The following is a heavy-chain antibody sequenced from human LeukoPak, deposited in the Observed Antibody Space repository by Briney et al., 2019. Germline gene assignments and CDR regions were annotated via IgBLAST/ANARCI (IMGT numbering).Heavy chain of an antibody. CDR1: GFTFSSYA. V-gene: IGHV3-7*01. D-gene: IGHD3-22*01. J-gene: IGHJ4*02. CDR3: ARDNSDYDSSFFDY. CDR2: IKQDGSEK. Sequence: GGSLRLSCAASGFTFSSYAMSWVRQAPGKGLEWVANIKQDGSEKYYVDSVKSRFTVSRDNAKNSLFLQMNSLRAEDTAVYYCARDNSDYDSSFFDYWGQGTLVTVSS.